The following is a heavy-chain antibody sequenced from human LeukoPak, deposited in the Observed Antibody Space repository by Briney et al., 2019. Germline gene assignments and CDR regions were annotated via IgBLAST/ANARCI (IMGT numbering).Heavy chain of an antibody. CDR1: GMALTSNG. D-gene: IGHD1-1*01. CDR2: ISYDGSNK. CDR3: AKEVQVERRKDGFDI. V-gene: IGHV3-30*18. J-gene: IGHJ3*02. Sequence: GGLLRSSCAAPGMALTSNGMAGCGQAPGKGLGWVAVISYDGSNKYSADSVKGRLTISRDNSKNTLYLQMNSLRAEDTAVYYCAKEVQVERRKDGFDIWGQGTMVTVSS.